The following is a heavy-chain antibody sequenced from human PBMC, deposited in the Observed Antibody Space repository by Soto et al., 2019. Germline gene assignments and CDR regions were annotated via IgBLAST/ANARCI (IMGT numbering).Heavy chain of an antibody. CDR2: ISAYNGNT. D-gene: IGHD3-3*01. J-gene: IGHJ4*02. Sequence: ASVKVSCKASGYTFTSYGISCVRQAPGQGLEWMGWISAYNGNTNYAQKLQGRVTMTTDTSTSTAYMELRSLRSDDTAVYYCARGGITIFGVVTTRNYYFDYWGQGTLVTVSS. CDR1: GYTFTSYG. CDR3: ARGGITIFGVVTTRNYYFDY. V-gene: IGHV1-18*04.